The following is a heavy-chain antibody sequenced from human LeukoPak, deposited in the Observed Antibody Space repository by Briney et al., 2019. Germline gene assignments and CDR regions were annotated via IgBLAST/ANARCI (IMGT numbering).Heavy chain of an antibody. CDR2: ISAYNGNT. J-gene: IGHJ3*02. D-gene: IGHD3-22*01. CDR3: ARDFTTIVAVQSPAFDI. Sequence: ASVKVSCKASGYTFTSYAISWVRQAPGQGLKGMGWISAYNGNTNYAQKVQGRVTMTTDTSTSTAYMELRSLRSDDTAMYYCARDFTTIVAVQSPAFDIWGQGTMVTVSS. V-gene: IGHV1-18*01. CDR1: GYTFTSYA.